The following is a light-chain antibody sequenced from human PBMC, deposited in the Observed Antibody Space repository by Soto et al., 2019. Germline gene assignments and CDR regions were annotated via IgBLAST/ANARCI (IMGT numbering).Light chain of an antibody. CDR1: QSVRSK. Sequence: EVVITQSPDTLSVPPGERVTLSCRASQSVRSKLAWYQQKPGQAPRLFXYGASTRANGIPARFSISGSGTELTLTISSLQSEDFAIYDCQQYNNWPPITFGQGTRLEI. J-gene: IGKJ5*01. CDR3: QQYNNWPPIT. CDR2: GAS. V-gene: IGKV3-15*01.